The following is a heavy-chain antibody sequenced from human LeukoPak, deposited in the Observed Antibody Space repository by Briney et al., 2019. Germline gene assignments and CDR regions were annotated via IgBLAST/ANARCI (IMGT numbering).Heavy chain of an antibody. D-gene: IGHD3-10*01. CDR2: IYYSGST. Sequence: PSETLSLTCIVSGGSMRSASYYWDWIRQPPGKGLEWIGYIYYSGSTYYNPSLKSRVTLSVDTSKNQFSLKLGSVTAADTAVYYCARDRDYYGSGSGPYFDYWGQGTLVTVSS. CDR1: GGSMRSASYY. V-gene: IGHV4-31*03. CDR3: ARDRDYYGSGSGPYFDY. J-gene: IGHJ4*02.